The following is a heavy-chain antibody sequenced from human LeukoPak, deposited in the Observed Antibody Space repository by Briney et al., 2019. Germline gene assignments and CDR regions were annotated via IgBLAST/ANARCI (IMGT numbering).Heavy chain of an antibody. CDR3: ARGGLLFEFDY. J-gene: IGHJ4*02. Sequence: GGSLRLSCAASGFTFSSYAMHWVRQAPGKGLEWVAVISYDGSNKYYADSVKGRFTIPRDNSKNTLYLQMNSLRAEDTAVYYCARGGLLFEFDYWGQGTLVTVSS. V-gene: IGHV3-30-3*01. CDR2: ISYDGSNK. CDR1: GFTFSSYA. D-gene: IGHD2-21*01.